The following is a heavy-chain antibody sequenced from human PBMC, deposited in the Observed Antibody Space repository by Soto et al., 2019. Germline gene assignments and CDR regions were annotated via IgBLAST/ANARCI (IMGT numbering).Heavy chain of an antibody. Sequence: ESGGGLVQPGGSLRLSCAASGFTFSSYSMNWVRQAPGKGLEWVSYISSSSSTIYYADSVKGRFTISRDNAKNSLYLQMNSLRAEDTAVYYCARGLKLIDYWGQGTLVTVSS. J-gene: IGHJ4*02. CDR3: ARGLKLIDY. CDR1: GFTFSSYS. D-gene: IGHD1-7*01. V-gene: IGHV3-48*01. CDR2: ISSSSSTI.